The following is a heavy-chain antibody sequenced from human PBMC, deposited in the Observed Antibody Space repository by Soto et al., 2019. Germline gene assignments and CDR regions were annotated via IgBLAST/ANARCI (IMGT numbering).Heavy chain of an antibody. D-gene: IGHD2-15*01. CDR3: ARLAEYCNGIKCYSNFDF. CDR1: GYTFTNFD. V-gene: IGHV1-8*01. CDR2: MNPSSGET. J-gene: IGHJ4*01. Sequence: ASVKVFCKTSGYTFTNFDINWVRQAPGRGLVWMGWMNPSSGETGSAQNFQGRVTMTRDISTRTFFMQLTSLRSEDTAIYYCARLAEYCNGIKCYSNFDFWGRGTQVTVSS.